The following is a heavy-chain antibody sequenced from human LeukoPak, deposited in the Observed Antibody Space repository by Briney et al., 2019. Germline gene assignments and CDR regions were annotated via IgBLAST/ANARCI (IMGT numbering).Heavy chain of an antibody. J-gene: IGHJ5*02. V-gene: IGHV4-34*01. CDR3: ARKTPAVRYFSSTSCSTNWFDP. CDR2: INHSGSN. D-gene: IGHD2-2*01. Sequence: SETLSLTCAVYGRSFSGHYSRWIRRPPGKGLEWLGEINHSGSNNYNPSLKSRLTISVDTSNNQFSLKLSSVTAADTAVYYRARKTPAVRYFSSTSCSTNWFDPWGQGTLVTVSS. CDR1: GRSFSGHY.